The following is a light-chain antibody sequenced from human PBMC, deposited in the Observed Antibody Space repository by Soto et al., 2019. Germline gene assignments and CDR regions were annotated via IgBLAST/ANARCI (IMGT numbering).Light chain of an antibody. CDR3: QQYNDYSSIT. J-gene: IGKJ5*01. CDR1: QTISSW. CDR2: RAS. Sequence: DLQMTQSPSTLSASMGDKVTITCRASQTISSWLAWYRQKPGKAPKLLIYRASILEGGVPSRFSGSGYGTEFTLTISSLQPDDFATYYCQQYNDYSSITFRQATRLEIK. V-gene: IGKV1-5*03.